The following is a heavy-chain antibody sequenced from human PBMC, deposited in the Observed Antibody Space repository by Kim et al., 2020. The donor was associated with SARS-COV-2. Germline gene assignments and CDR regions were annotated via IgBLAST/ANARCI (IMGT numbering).Heavy chain of an antibody. D-gene: IGHD2-2*01. Sequence: FTISRDNSKNKLYLQMNSLRAEDTAVYYCAKGTSTTHRRFLVPAAEKSDYWGQGTLVTVSS. V-gene: IGHV3-23*01. J-gene: IGHJ4*02. CDR3: AKGTSTTHRRFLVPAAEKSDY.